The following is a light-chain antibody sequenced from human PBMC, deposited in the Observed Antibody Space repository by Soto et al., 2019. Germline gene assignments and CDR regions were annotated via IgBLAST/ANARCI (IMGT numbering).Light chain of an antibody. Sequence: EIVMTQSPATLSVSPGERATLSCRASQSVSISLAWYQQKPGQAPRLLIYGASTRATGTPPRFRGSGSGTEFTLTISSLQSEDFVVYYCRQYDDWPPWTFGPGTKVDI. J-gene: IGKJ1*01. CDR1: QSVSIS. CDR2: GAS. V-gene: IGKV3-15*01. CDR3: RQYDDWPPWT.